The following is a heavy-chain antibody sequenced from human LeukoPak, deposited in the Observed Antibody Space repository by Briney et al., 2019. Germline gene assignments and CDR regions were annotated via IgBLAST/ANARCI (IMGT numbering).Heavy chain of an antibody. CDR1: GDSISSNY. V-gene: IGHV4-59*01. CDR3: ARRVPGGNFFDY. D-gene: IGHD1-14*01. Sequence: SETLSLTCTVSGDSISSNYWSWIRQPPGKGLEWIGYIYYSGSTNYNPSLKSRVTISVDTSKNQFSLKLRSVTAADTAVYYCARRVPGGNFFDYWGQGTLVTVSS. J-gene: IGHJ4*02. CDR2: IYYSGST.